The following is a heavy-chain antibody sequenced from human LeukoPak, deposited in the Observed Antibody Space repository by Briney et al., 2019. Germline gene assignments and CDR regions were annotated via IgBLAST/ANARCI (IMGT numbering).Heavy chain of an antibody. J-gene: IGHJ6*04. CDR3: ANSHDTGNV. Sequence: GGSLRLSCAASGFAFSDFCMSWVRQAPGKGLEWVANIRPDGNARNYVPSVRGRFTISRDNAKNTLYLQLNSLTVEDTAVYYCANSHDTGNVWGRGTMVTVSS. D-gene: IGHD2-8*02. CDR1: GFAFSDFC. CDR2: IRPDGNAR. V-gene: IGHV3-7*03.